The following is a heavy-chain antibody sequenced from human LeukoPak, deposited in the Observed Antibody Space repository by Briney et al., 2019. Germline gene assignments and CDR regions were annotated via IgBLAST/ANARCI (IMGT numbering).Heavy chain of an antibody. CDR1: GYTFTSYY. D-gene: IGHD2-21*02. CDR3: ARDLVVVTGLRTRGSFDI. V-gene: IGHV1-46*01. J-gene: IGHJ3*02. Sequence: GASVKVSCKASGYTFTSYYMHWVRQAPGQGLEWMGIINPSGGTTSYAQKFQGRVTVTRDTSTSTVYMELSSLRSEDTAVYYCARDLVVVTGLRTRGSFDIRGQGTMVTVSS. CDR2: INPSGGTT.